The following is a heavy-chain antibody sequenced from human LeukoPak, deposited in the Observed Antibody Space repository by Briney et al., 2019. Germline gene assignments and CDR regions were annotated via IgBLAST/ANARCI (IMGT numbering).Heavy chain of an antibody. CDR3: ARDYYDSSGYSNDYFDY. J-gene: IGHJ4*02. V-gene: IGHV1-2*02. D-gene: IGHD3-22*01. CDR1: GYTFTGYY. Sequence: ASVKVSCKASGYTFTGYYMHWVRQAPGQGLEWMGCINPNSGGTNYAQKFQGRVTMTRDTSISTAYMELSRLRSDDTAVYYCARDYYDSSGYSNDYFDYWGQGTLVTVSS. CDR2: INPNSGGT.